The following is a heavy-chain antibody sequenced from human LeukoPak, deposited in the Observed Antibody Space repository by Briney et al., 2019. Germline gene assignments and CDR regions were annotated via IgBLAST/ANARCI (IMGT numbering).Heavy chain of an antibody. D-gene: IGHD3-10*01. CDR2: IYDSGST. V-gene: IGHV4-39*01. J-gene: IGHJ5*02. CDR3: ARQYGP. Sequence: SETLSLTCTVSGGSIRSRYYYWGWIRRPPGKGLEWIGSIYDSGSTYYNPSLKSRVTISVDTSKNQFSLKPNSVTAADTAVYYCARQYGPWGQGTLVTVSS. CDR1: GGSIRSRYYY.